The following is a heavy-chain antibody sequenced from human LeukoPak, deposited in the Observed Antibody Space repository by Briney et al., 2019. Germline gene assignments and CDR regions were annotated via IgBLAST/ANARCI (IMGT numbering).Heavy chain of an antibody. CDR2: MYHSGTT. J-gene: IGHJ6*03. CDR1: GYSISSGFY. CDR3: AREGKITMVRGVIRYYYMDV. Sequence: SETLSLTCAVSGYSISSGFYWGWIRQPPEKGLEWIGVMYHSGTTYYNTSLKSRVTISVDTSKNQFSLKLSSVTAADTAVYYCAREGKITMVRGVIRYYYMDVWGKGTTVTIPS. D-gene: IGHD3-10*01. V-gene: IGHV4-38-2*02.